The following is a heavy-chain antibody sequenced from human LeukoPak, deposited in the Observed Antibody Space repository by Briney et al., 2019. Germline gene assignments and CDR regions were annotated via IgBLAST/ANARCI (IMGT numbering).Heavy chain of an antibody. CDR3: AKVRLVGATTDYYYYMDV. Sequence: GGSLRLSCAASGFTCSSYSMNWVRQAPGKGLEWVSAISGSGGSTYYADSVKGRFTISRDNAKNSLYLQMNSLRAEDTAVYYCAKVRLVGATTDYYYYMDVWGKGTTVTVSS. CDR2: ISGSGGST. D-gene: IGHD1-26*01. V-gene: IGHV3-21*01. J-gene: IGHJ6*03. CDR1: GFTCSSYS.